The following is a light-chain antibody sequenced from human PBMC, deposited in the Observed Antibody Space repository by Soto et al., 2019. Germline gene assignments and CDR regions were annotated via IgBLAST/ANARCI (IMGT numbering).Light chain of an antibody. CDR1: SSDVGGYNY. CDR3: TSYVGTNSYV. CDR2: EVY. V-gene: IGLV2-8*01. J-gene: IGLJ1*01. Sequence: QSALTQPPSASGSPGQSVTISCTGTSSDVGGYNYVSWYQQHPGEAPKLIIYEVYKRPSGVPDRFSGSKSGNTAALTVSGLQADDEADYYCTSYVGTNSYVFGTGNKVTVL.